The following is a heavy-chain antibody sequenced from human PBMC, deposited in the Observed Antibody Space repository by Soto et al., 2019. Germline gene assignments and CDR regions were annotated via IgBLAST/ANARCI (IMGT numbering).Heavy chain of an antibody. V-gene: IGHV3-13*01. CDR3: ARGGYSGYAHYYYYYMDV. CDR1: GFTFSSYD. CDR2: IGTAGDT. J-gene: IGHJ6*03. Sequence: GGSLRLSCAASGFTFSSYDMHWVRQATGKGLEWVSAIGTAGDTYYPGSVKGRFTISRENAKNSLYLQMNSLRAGDTAVYYCARGGYSGYAHYYYYYMDVWGKGTTVTVSS. D-gene: IGHD5-12*01.